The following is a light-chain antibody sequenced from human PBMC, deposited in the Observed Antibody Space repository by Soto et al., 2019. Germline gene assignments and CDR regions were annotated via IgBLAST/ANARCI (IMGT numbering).Light chain of an antibody. V-gene: IGKV1-5*03. CDR1: QSISPW. CDR3: QQYELYPIT. CDR2: KAS. Sequence: DSQMTQFPSTLSASVGDRVTITCRASQSISPWLAWYQQKPGKAPKILISKASTLQSGVPPRFSGSGSGTEFTLTISSLQPDDFATYYFQQYELYPITFGGGTKVEIK. J-gene: IGKJ4*01.